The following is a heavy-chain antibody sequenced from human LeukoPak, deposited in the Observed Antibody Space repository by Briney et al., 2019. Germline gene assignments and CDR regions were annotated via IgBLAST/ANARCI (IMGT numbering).Heavy chain of an antibody. CDR1: GASLTWYY. Sequence: SETLSLTCPVSGASLTWYYWSWFRQPPGKALEWIGYIYYRGNTKYNPSLKRRATLSEDTSKKQFSLKLNSVTAADTAVYYCASVYGYTYWYFDRWGRGTLVTVSS. CDR3: ASVYGYTYWYFDR. J-gene: IGHJ2*01. D-gene: IGHD5-24*01. V-gene: IGHV4-59*01. CDR2: IYYRGNT.